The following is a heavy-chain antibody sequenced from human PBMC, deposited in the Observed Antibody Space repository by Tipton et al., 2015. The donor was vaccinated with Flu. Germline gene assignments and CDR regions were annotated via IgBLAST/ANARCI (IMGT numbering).Heavy chain of an antibody. CDR2: IYYSGST. Sequence: TLSLTCTVSGGSISSSSYYWGWIRQPPGKGLEWIGSIYYSGSTYYNPSLKSRVTISVDTSKNQFSLKLSSVTAADTAVYYCASPSPVPPAAIYVSYYYGMDVWGQGTTVTVSS. V-gene: IGHV4-39*01. CDR3: ASPSPVPPAAIYVSYYYGMDV. CDR1: GGSISSSSYY. J-gene: IGHJ6*02. D-gene: IGHD2-2*02.